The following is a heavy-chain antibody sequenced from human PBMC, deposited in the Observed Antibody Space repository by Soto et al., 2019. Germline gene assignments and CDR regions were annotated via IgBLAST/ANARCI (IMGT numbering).Heavy chain of an antibody. V-gene: IGHV5-51*01. CDR2: IYPGDSDT. D-gene: IGHD2-2*01. CDR1: GYSFTSYW. Sequence: XESLKISCKGSGYSFTSYWIGWVRQMPGKGLEWMGIIYPGDSDTRYSPSFQGQVTISADKSISTAYLQWSSLKASDTAMYYCARQYRSDCSSTSCTSPYYYYGMDVWGQGTTVTVSS. CDR3: ARQYRSDCSSTSCTSPYYYYGMDV. J-gene: IGHJ6*02.